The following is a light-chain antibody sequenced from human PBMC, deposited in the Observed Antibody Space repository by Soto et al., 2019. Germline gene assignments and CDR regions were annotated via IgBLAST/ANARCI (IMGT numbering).Light chain of an antibody. J-gene: IGLJ3*02. Sequence: QSVVTQEPSLTVPPGGTVTLTCASCTETVTSGYFPSWFQKKPGQAPRALIYSTSNRHSWTPARFSGSLLGGKAALTLSAVQPEDEADYYCLLYYGDVNWVYGGGTKLTVL. CDR2: STS. CDR1: TETVTSGYF. CDR3: LLYYGDVNWV. V-gene: IGLV7-43*01.